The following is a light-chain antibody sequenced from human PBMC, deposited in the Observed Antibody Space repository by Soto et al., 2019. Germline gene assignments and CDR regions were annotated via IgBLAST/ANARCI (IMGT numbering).Light chain of an antibody. CDR3: AAWDDSLSVV. CDR1: SSNIGSNY. V-gene: IGLV1-47*01. Sequence: QPVLTQPPSASGTPGQRVTISCSGSSSNIGSNYVYWYQQFPGTAPKLLIYRNNQRPSGVPDRFSGSKSGTSASLAISGLRSEDEADYYCAAWDDSLSVVFGGGTKLTVL. CDR2: RNN. J-gene: IGLJ2*01.